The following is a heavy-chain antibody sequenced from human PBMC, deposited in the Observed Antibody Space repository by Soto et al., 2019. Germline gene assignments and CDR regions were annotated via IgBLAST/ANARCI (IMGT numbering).Heavy chain of an antibody. D-gene: IGHD2-2*01. CDR1: GFTFSNYN. CDR3: VRESYPAKAFDI. CDR2: IRSRSIDM. J-gene: IGHJ3*02. Sequence: EVQLVESGGGLVKPGESLRLSCAASGFTFSNYNINWVRQAPGKGLEWGSSIRSRSIDMYYADSVKGRFTISRDDAKNSLSLQMNGLRAEDTVVYFCVRESYPAKAFDIWGQGTMVTVSS. V-gene: IGHV3-21*01.